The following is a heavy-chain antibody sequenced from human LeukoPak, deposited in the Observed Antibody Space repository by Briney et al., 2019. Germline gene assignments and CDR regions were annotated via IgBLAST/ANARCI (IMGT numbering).Heavy chain of an antibody. D-gene: IGHD2-21*02. CDR3: ARAILAYCGGDCPFDY. CDR1: GFTFSSYG. Sequence: PGGSLRLSCAASGFTFSSYGMHWVRQAPGKGLEWGAVIWYDGSNKYYADSVKGRFTISRDNSKSTLYLQMNSLRAEDTAVYYCARAILAYCGGDCPFDYWGQGTLVTVSS. CDR2: IWYDGSNK. V-gene: IGHV3-33*01. J-gene: IGHJ4*02.